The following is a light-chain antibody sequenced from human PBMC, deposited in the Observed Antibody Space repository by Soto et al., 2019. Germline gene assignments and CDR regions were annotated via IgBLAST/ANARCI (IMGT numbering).Light chain of an antibody. CDR1: SSDVGVYSY. J-gene: IGLJ2*01. Sequence: QSALTQPRSVSGSPGQSVTISCTGTSSDVGVYSYVSWYQQHAGKPPKLMIYDVTKRPSGVPDRFSGSKSGNTASLTISGLQAEDEADYYCCSYAGSYTFLVVFGGGTKVTVL. CDR2: DVT. V-gene: IGLV2-11*01. CDR3: CSYAGSYTFLVV.